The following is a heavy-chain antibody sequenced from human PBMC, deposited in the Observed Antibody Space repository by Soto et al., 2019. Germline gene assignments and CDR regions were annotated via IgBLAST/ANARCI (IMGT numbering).Heavy chain of an antibody. V-gene: IGHV4-30-4*02. Sequence: PSETLSLTCTVSGDSISGGASFWSWIRQPPGKGLEWIANVYYSGSSYYNPSLKSRLTISVDTSKNQFSLKLSSVTAADTAVYYCARDDYDFWSGTHRWFDPWGQGTLVTVS. D-gene: IGHD3-3*01. J-gene: IGHJ5*02. CDR3: ARDDYDFWSGTHRWFDP. CDR1: GDSISGGASF. CDR2: VYYSGSS.